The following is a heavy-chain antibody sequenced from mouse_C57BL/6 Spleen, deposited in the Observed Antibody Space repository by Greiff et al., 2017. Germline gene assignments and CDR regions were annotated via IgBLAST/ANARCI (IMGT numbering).Heavy chain of an antibody. J-gene: IGHJ2*01. CDR2: IDPSDSST. Sequence: QVQLQQSGAELVKPGASVKLSCKASGYTFTSYWMQWVKQRPGQGLEWIGEIDPSDSSTNYNQKFKGKATLTVDTSSSTAYMQLSSLTSEDSAVYYCARRGSYYYGSSYFDYWGQGTTLTVSS. CDR3: ARRGSYYYGSSYFDY. CDR1: GYTFTSYW. D-gene: IGHD1-1*01. V-gene: IGHV1-50*01.